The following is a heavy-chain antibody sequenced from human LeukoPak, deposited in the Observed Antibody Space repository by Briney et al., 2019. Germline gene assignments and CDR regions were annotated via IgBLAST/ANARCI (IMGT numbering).Heavy chain of an antibody. CDR3: AELGITMIGGV. J-gene: IGHJ6*04. CDR2: ISSSGSTI. V-gene: IGHV3-48*03. CDR1: GFTFSSYE. D-gene: IGHD3-10*02. Sequence: GGSLRLSCAASGFTFSSYEMNWVRQAPGKGLEWVSYISSSGSTIYYADSVKGRFTISRDNAKNSLYLQMNSLRAEDTAVYYCAELGITMIGGVRGKGTTVTVSS.